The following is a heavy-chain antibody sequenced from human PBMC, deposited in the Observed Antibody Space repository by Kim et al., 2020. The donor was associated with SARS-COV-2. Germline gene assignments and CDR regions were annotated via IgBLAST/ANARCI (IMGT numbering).Heavy chain of an antibody. Sequence: GESLKISCKGSGYSFTNYWIGWVRQMPGKGLEWMGIIYPGDSDTRYSPSFQGQVTIPADKSISTAYLQWSSLKASDTAMYYCARWGSSGYSGMDVWGQGATVTVSS. CDR1: GYSFTNYW. D-gene: IGHD3-22*01. CDR3: ARWGSSGYSGMDV. V-gene: IGHV5-51*01. J-gene: IGHJ6*02. CDR2: IYPGDSDT.